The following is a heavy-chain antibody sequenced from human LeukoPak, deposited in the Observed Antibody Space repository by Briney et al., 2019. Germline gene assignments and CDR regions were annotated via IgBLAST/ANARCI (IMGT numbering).Heavy chain of an antibody. V-gene: IGHV4-34*01. CDR2: INHSGST. Sequence: SETLSLTCAVYGGSFSGYYWSWIRQPPGKGLEWIGEINHSGSTNYNPSLKSRVTISVDTSKNQFSLKLSSVTAADTAVYYCARRRTITMVRGVIGVYGHMDVWGKGTTVTISS. J-gene: IGHJ6*03. CDR1: GGSFSGYY. CDR3: ARRRTITMVRGVIGVYGHMDV. D-gene: IGHD3-10*01.